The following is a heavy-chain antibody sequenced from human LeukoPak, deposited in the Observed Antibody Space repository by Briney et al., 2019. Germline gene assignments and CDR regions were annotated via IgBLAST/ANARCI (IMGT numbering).Heavy chain of an antibody. CDR3: ARQGYSGHSQGAADY. V-gene: IGHV1-18*01. J-gene: IGHJ4*02. CDR1: GYTCSIYG. CDR2: ISAYNGNT. Sequence: ASVRVSCKASGYTCSIYGFSWVRQAPGQGLEWMVWISAYNGNTNYAQKFQGRVTMTTDTSTSTAHMDLRSLTSDDTAVYYCARQGYSGHSQGAADYWGQGTLVTVSS. D-gene: IGHD4-23*01.